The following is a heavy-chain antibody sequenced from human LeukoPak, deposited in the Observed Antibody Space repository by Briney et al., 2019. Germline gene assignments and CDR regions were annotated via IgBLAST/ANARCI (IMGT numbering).Heavy chain of an antibody. J-gene: IGHJ5*02. V-gene: IGHV4-30-2*01. CDR1: GGSISSGLHS. Sequence: SQSLSLTCDVSGGSISSGLHSWSWIRQPLGKGLEWIGYIYHTGSTYYNPSLKSRVTISVDTSKNQFSLRLSSVTAADTAVYYWASLKYCGGTSCYWFDPGGQGPLVTVSS. CDR3: ASLKYCGGTSCYWFDP. D-gene: IGHD2-2*01. CDR2: IYHTGST.